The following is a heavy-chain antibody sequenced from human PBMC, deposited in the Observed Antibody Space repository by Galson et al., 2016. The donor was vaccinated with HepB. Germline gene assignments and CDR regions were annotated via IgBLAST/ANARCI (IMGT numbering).Heavy chain of an antibody. J-gene: IGHJ4*02. D-gene: IGHD7-27*01. CDR1: GFTVSSNY. CDR3: AGSGDYYYFDY. CDR2: IYVGGST. Sequence: SLRLSCAASGFTVSSNYMNWVRQAPGKGLEWVTIIYVGGSTYYADSVRGRFTISRDNSKNTLYLQMNSLRAEDTAAYYCAGSGDYYYFDYWGQGTLVTVSS. V-gene: IGHV3-53*01.